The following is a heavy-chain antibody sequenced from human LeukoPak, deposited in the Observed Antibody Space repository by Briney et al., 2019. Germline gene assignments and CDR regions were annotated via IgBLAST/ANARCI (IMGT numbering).Heavy chain of an antibody. Sequence: GGSLRLSCAASGFTFSSYWMHWVRQAPGKGLVWVSRINSDGSSTSYADSVKGRFTISRDNAKNTLYLQMNSLRAEDTAVYYCARGFGGWYPYLFDYWGQGTLVTVSS. V-gene: IGHV3-74*01. CDR1: GFTFSSYW. J-gene: IGHJ4*02. D-gene: IGHD6-19*01. CDR2: INSDGSST. CDR3: ARGFGGWYPYLFDY.